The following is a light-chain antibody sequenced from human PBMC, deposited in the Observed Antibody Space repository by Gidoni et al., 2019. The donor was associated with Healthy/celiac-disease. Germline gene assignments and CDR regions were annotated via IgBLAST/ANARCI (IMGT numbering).Light chain of an antibody. V-gene: IGLV2-8*01. CDR1: SSDVGGYNY. CDR3: SSYAGSNNLDVV. J-gene: IGLJ2*01. Sequence: QSAMTQPPSASGSPGQSVTISCTGTSSDVGGYNYVSLYQQPPGRAPKLMIYEVSKRPSGVPDRSSGCKSGNTASLTVSGLQAEDEADYCCSSYAGSNNLDVVFGGGTKLTVL. CDR2: EVS.